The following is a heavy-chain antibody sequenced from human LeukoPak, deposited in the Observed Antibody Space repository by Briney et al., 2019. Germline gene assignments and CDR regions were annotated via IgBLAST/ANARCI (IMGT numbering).Heavy chain of an antibody. Sequence: ASVKVSCKVSEYTLTELSMHWVRQAPGKGLEWMGGFDPEDGETIYAQKFQGRVTMTEDTSTDTAYMELSSLRSEDTAVYYCAAGYCSSTSCYEGGFDYWGQGTLVTVSS. V-gene: IGHV1-24*01. CDR2: FDPEDGET. D-gene: IGHD2-2*01. CDR1: EYTLTELS. CDR3: AAGYCSSTSCYEGGFDY. J-gene: IGHJ4*02.